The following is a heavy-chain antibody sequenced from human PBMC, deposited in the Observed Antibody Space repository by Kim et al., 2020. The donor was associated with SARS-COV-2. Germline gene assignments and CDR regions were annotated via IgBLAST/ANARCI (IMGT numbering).Heavy chain of an antibody. J-gene: IGHJ5*02. Sequence: ASVKVSCKASGDTFSCYGLSWVRQAPGQGLEWMGWIRAFIANTNYAQKVQGRVTLTADTSTNTAYMELSSLKSDDTAVYYCARESNYWNDGGWFDPWGQGTLVTVSS. D-gene: IGHD1-1*01. CDR1: GDTFSCYG. CDR2: IRAFIANT. CDR3: ARESNYWNDGGWFDP. V-gene: IGHV1-18*01.